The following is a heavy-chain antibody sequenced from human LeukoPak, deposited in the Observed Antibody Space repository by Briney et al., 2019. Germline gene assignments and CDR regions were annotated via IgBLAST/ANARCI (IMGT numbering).Heavy chain of an antibody. D-gene: IGHD3-3*01. Sequence: GGSLRPSCAASGFTFSSYWMSWVRQAPGKGLEWVANIKQDGSEKHYVDSVKGRLTISRDNAKNLLYLQMNSLRVEDTAVYYCAGGPGFLIDCWGQGTLVTVSS. CDR1: GFTFSSYW. V-gene: IGHV3-7*01. CDR3: AGGPGFLIDC. J-gene: IGHJ4*02. CDR2: IKQDGSEK.